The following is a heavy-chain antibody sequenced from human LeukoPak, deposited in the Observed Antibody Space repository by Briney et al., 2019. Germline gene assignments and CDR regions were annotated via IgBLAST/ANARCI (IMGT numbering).Heavy chain of an antibody. CDR3: ARDRDFPRDQFDY. Sequence: GGSLRLSCAASGFTFSNYAMSWVRQAPGKGLEWVSAITKNGDGAWYPDSVKGRFTISRDNSRNILYLQMNNLRAEDTALYYCARDRDFPRDQFDYWGQGTLVTVSS. V-gene: IGHV3-23*01. CDR2: ITKNGDGA. J-gene: IGHJ4*02. CDR1: GFTFSNYA. D-gene: IGHD2-21*02.